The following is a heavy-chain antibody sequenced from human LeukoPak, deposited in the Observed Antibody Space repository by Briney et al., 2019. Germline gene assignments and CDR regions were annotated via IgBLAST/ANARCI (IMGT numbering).Heavy chain of an antibody. CDR2: INSDGSRI. D-gene: IGHD1-26*01. CDR3: ARALGSYSDY. V-gene: IGHV3-74*01. Sequence: GGSLRLSCAASGFTFSTSWMHWVRQAPGKGLVWVSRINSDGSRINYADSVKGRLTISRDNAKNTPYLQMNSLRADDTAVYYCARALGSYSDYWGQGTLVTVSS. CDR1: GFTFSTSW. J-gene: IGHJ4*02.